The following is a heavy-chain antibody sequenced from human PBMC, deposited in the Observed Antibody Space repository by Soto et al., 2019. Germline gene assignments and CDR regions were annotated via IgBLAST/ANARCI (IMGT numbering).Heavy chain of an antibody. CDR3: VTSLNYDFWRDGGRHYYFDY. V-gene: IGHV4-4*01. CDR2: IYHSGST. Sequence: XETRSLTCAVSGCSISSSYWWNWVRQPPVKGLEWIGKIYHSGSTNYNPSLKNRVTISVDKSNNQFSLRLSSVTAADTAVYFCVTSLNYDFWRDGGRHYYFDYWGQGTLVTVSS. D-gene: IGHD3-3*01. CDR1: GCSISSSYW. J-gene: IGHJ4*02.